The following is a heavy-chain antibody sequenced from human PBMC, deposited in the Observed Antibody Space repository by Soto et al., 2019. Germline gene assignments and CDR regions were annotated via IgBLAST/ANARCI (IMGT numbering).Heavy chain of an antibody. CDR1: GGSFSGYY. D-gene: IGHD6-6*01. CDR3: ARVPRAARQRYVDY. J-gene: IGHJ4*02. V-gene: IGHV4-34*01. Sequence: QVQLQQWGAGLLKPSKTLSLTCAVYGGSFSGYYWSWIRQPLGKGLEWIGEINHSGSTNYNPSLKSRVTISVDTSKNQFSLKLSSVTAAGTAVYSCARVPRAARQRYVDYWGQGTLVTVSS. CDR2: INHSGST.